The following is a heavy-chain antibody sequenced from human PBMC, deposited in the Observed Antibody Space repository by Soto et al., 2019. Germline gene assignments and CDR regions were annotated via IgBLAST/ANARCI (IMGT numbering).Heavy chain of an antibody. J-gene: IGHJ4*02. Sequence: QVQLVQSGAEVKKPGASVKVSCKASGYTFTSYGISWVRQAPGQGLEWMGWISAYNGNTNYAQQLQGRVTVTTDTATSTANMELRSLRSDDTAVYYCARVIAAAVDFDYWGQGTLVTVSS. V-gene: IGHV1-18*01. CDR1: GYTFTSYG. CDR3: ARVIAAAVDFDY. CDR2: ISAYNGNT. D-gene: IGHD6-13*01.